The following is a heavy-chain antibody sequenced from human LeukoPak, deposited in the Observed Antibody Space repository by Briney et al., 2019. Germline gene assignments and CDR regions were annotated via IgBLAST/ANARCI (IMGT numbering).Heavy chain of an antibody. D-gene: IGHD3-22*01. CDR3: AKVGTYYYDSSGSAGAFDI. CDR1: GFTFSSYG. Sequence: GGSLRLSCAASGFTFSSYGTHWVRQAPGKGLEWVAFIRYDGSNKYYADSVKGRFTISRDNSKNTLYLQMNSLRAEDTAVYYCAKVGTYYYDSSGSAGAFDIWGQGTMVTVSS. J-gene: IGHJ3*02. V-gene: IGHV3-30*02. CDR2: IRYDGSNK.